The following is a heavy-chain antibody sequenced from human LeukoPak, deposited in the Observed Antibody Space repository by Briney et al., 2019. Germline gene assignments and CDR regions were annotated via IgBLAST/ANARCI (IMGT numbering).Heavy chain of an antibody. J-gene: IGHJ2*01. CDR1: GFIFNEFY. CDR3: AREVDGSGSYYFDL. D-gene: IGHD3-10*01. V-gene: IGHV3-11*04. Sequence: QPGGSLRLSCSASGFIFNEFYMSWIRQAPGKGLECVSYVTTTGDPVYYTDSVKGRFTISRDNAKNSLYLQMNSLRAEDTAVYYCAREVDGSGSYYFDLWGRGTLVTVSS. CDR2: VTTTGDPV.